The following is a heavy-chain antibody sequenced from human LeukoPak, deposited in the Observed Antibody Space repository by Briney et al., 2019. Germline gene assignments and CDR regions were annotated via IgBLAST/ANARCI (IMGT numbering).Heavy chain of an antibody. CDR3: ARVRGVIIRFDP. CDR1: GYTFTGYY. V-gene: IGHV1-2*02. CDR2: INPNSGGT. D-gene: IGHD3-10*01. Sequence: GASVKVSCKASGYTFTGYYMHWVRQAPGQGLEWVGWINPNSGGTNYAQKFQGRVTMTRDTSISTAYMELSRLRSDDTAVYYCARVRGVIIRFDPWGQGTLVTVSS. J-gene: IGHJ5*02.